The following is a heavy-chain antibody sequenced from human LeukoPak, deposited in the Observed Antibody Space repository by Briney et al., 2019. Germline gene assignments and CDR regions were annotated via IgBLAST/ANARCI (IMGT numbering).Heavy chain of an antibody. J-gene: IGHJ5*02. Sequence: SETLSLTCKVSGGSVSSDSYYWSWIQQPPGQGLEWIGYVHNSGSTKYNASLKSRLTISVDTSKNQFSLEVTSVTAADTAVYYCARTNYGDYNWFDPWGQGTLVTVSS. D-gene: IGHD4-17*01. CDR3: ARTNYGDYNWFDP. V-gene: IGHV4-61*01. CDR2: VHNSGST. CDR1: GGSVSSDSYY.